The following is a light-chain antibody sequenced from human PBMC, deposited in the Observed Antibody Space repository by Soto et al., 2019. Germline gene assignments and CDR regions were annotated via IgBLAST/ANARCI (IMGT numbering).Light chain of an antibody. CDR3: SSYAGSNNWV. Sequence: QSALTQPPSASGSPGQSVTISCTGTSSDVGAYNYVSWYQQHPGKAPKLMIYEVNKRPSGVPDRFSGSKSGNTASLTVSGLQAEDEAHYYCSSYAGSNNWVFGGGTQLTVL. V-gene: IGLV2-8*01. CDR2: EVN. CDR1: SSDVGAYNY. J-gene: IGLJ3*02.